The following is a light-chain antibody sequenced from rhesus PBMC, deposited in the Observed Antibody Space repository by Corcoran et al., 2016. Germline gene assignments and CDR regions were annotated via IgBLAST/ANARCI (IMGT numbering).Light chain of an antibody. V-gene: IGLV2-32*01. Sequence: QAALTQPRSVSGSPGQSVTISCTGTSSDIGGYTYVSWYQQHPGTAPKLMIYEVSKRPSGVFDRFSASKSGNTTSLTISGLPAEDEADYYCCSYAGSYTFVFGSGTKLTVL. CDR2: EVS. CDR1: SSDIGGYTY. J-gene: IGLJ6*01. CDR3: CSYAGSYTFV.